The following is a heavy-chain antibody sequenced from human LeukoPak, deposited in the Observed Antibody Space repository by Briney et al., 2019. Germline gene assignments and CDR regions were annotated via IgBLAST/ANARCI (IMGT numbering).Heavy chain of an antibody. D-gene: IGHD6-6*01. CDR1: GYTFTGYY. CDR3: ARGPAKGSSSVRYYYYMDV. J-gene: IGHJ6*03. CDR2: INPNSGGT. Sequence: GASVKVSCRASGYTFTGYYMHWVRQAPGQGLEWMGWINPNSGGTNYAQKFQGRVTMTRDTSISTAYMELSRLRSDDTAVYYCARGPAKGSSSVRYYYYMDVWGKGTTVTVSS. V-gene: IGHV1-2*02.